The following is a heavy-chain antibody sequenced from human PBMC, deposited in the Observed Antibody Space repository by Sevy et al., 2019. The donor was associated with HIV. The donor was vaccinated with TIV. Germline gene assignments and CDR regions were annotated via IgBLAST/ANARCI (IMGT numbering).Heavy chain of an antibody. J-gene: IGHJ4*02. CDR2: ISAYNGNT. CDR1: GYTLTSYG. CDR3: ARDLGGYGGNSIDY. Sequence: ASVKVSCKASGYTLTSYGISWVRQAPRQGLEWMGWISAYNGNTNYAQKLQGRVTMTTDTSTSTAYMELRSLRSDDTAVYYCARDLGGYGGNSIDYWGQGSLVTVSS. V-gene: IGHV1-18*01. D-gene: IGHD2-21*02.